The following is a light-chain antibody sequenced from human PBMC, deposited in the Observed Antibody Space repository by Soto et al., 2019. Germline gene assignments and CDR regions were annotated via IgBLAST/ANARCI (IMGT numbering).Light chain of an antibody. CDR2: DAS. CDR3: QQRNSWPPTT. V-gene: IGKV3-11*01. Sequence: EILLTQSPVTLALSPGERATLSCRASQSVRTYLAWYQVKPGQAPRLLIYDASSRASGVPARFSGSGSGTDFTLTISSLEPEDFALYYCQQRNSWPPTTFGQGTRLEIK. J-gene: IGKJ5*01. CDR1: QSVRTY.